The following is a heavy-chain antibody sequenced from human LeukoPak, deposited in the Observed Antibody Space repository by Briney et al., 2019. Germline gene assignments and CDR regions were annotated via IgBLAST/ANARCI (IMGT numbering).Heavy chain of an antibody. D-gene: IGHD6-13*01. CDR2: ISGSGGST. J-gene: IGHJ4*02. CDR1: GFTFSSYA. Sequence: GGSLRLSCAASGFTFSSYAMSWVRQAPGKGLEWVSAISGSGGSTYYADSVKGRFTISRDNSKNTLYLQMNSLRAEDTALYYCAKDEKYSSSWYADWGQGTLVTVSS. V-gene: IGHV3-23*01. CDR3: AKDEKYSSSWYAD.